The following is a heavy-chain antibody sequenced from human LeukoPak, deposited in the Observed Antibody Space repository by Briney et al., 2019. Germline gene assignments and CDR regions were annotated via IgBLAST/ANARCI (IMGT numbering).Heavy chain of an antibody. CDR2: ISVYNGNT. V-gene: IGHV1-18*01. CDR3: AREYSSGWYRDYYYYMDV. CDR1: GYTFTTCD. Sequence: ASVKVSCKASGYTFTTCDINWVRQAPGQGLEWMGWISVYNGNTNYAQKLQGRVTMTTDTSTSTAYMELRSLRSDDTAVYYCAREYSSGWYRDYYYYMDVWGKGTTVTVSS. D-gene: IGHD6-19*01. J-gene: IGHJ6*03.